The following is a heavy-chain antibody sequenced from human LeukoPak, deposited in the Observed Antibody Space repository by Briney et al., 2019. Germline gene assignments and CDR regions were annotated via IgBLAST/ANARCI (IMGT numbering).Heavy chain of an antibody. CDR3: ARRGNSYGYYFDY. J-gene: IGHJ4*02. CDR1: GFTFSSYS. D-gene: IGHD5-18*01. Sequence: GGSLRLSCAASGFTFSSYSMNWVRQAPGKGLEWVSYISSSSSTIYYADSVKGRFTISGDNAKNSLYLQMNSLRAEDTAVYYCARRGNSYGYYFDYWGQGTLVTVSS. V-gene: IGHV3-48*04. CDR2: ISSSSSTI.